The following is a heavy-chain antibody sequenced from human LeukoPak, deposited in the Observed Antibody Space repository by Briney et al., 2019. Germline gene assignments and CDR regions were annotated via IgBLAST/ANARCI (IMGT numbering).Heavy chain of an antibody. CDR1: GFTFSSYG. Sequence: GGSLRLSCTASGFTFSSYGMHWVRQATGKGLEWVAVISYEGSNKYYADSVKARFTISRDNSKNTLYLQMNSLRAEDTAVYYCAKGIKLRWESYYYYGMDVWGQGTTVTVSS. CDR2: ISYEGSNK. J-gene: IGHJ6*02. V-gene: IGHV3-30*18. D-gene: IGHD1-26*01. CDR3: AKGIKLRWESYYYYGMDV.